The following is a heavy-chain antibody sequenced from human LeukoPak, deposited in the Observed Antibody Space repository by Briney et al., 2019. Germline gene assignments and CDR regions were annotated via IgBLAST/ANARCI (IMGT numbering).Heavy chain of an antibody. Sequence: PGGSLRLSCAASGFTFSSYDMHWVRQATGKGLEWVSAIGVAANTFYSGSVKGRFTISRDNSKNTLYLQMNSLRVEDTAVYYCARDLLNDFWSGYYFDYWGQGTLVTVSS. CDR3: ARDLLNDFWSGYYFDY. D-gene: IGHD3-3*01. CDR1: GFTFSSYD. CDR2: IGVAANT. V-gene: IGHV3-13*04. J-gene: IGHJ4*02.